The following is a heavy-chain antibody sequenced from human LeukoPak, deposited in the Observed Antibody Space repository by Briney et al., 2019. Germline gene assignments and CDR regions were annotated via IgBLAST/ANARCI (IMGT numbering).Heavy chain of an antibody. CDR1: GFTFSGYW. Sequence: GGSLRLSCAASGFTFSGYWMSWVRQAPGKGLEWVANIKQDGSEKYYVDSVKGRFTISRDNAKNSLYLQMNSLRAEDTAVYYCARAARELTKGYYYYYMDVWGKGTTVTVSS. J-gene: IGHJ6*03. CDR2: IKQDGSEK. V-gene: IGHV3-7*01. CDR3: ARAARELTKGYYYYYMDV. D-gene: IGHD1-26*01.